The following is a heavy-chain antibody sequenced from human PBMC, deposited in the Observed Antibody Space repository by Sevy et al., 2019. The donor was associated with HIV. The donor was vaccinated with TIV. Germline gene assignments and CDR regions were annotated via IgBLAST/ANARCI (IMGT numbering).Heavy chain of an antibody. V-gene: IGHV3-23*01. CDR1: GFTFSAYA. CDR2: ISSSGGST. Sequence: GGSLRLSCAASGFTFSAYAMSWVRQAPGKGLEWVSCISSSGGSTYYADSVKGRFSISRDTSKNTLYLQMNSLRAEDTAVYYCATLRGGLYDSGYFQNWGQGTQVTVSS. CDR3: ATLRGGLYDSGYFQN. J-gene: IGHJ1*01. D-gene: IGHD3-10*01.